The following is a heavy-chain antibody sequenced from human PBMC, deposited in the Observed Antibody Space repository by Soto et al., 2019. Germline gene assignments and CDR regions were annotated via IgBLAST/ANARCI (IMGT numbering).Heavy chain of an antibody. CDR2: ISSNGGST. V-gene: IGHV3-64*01. D-gene: IGHD1-1*01. CDR3: AREEGWNDGYFDY. Sequence: PGGSLRLSCAASGFTFSSFAMHWVRQAPGKGLEYVSAISSNGGSTYYANSVKGRFTISRDNSKNTLYLQMGSLRAEDMAVYYCAREEGWNDGYFDYWGQGTLVTVSS. CDR1: GFTFSSFA. J-gene: IGHJ4*02.